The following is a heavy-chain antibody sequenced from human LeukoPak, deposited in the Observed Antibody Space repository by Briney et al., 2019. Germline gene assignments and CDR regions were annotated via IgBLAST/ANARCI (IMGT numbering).Heavy chain of an antibody. D-gene: IGHD3-10*01. CDR3: ARHYGSGSYYVGWFDP. CDR1: GGSISSYY. CDR2: IYTSGST. V-gene: IGHV4-4*07. J-gene: IGHJ5*02. Sequence: PSETLSLTCTVSGGSISSYYWSWIRQPAGKGLEWIGRIYTSGSTNYNPSLKSRVTMSVDTSKNQFSLKLSSVTAADTAVYYCARHYGSGSYYVGWFDPWGQGALVTVSS.